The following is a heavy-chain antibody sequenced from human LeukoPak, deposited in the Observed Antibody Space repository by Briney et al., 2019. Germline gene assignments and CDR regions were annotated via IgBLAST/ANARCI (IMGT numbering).Heavy chain of an antibody. CDR2: IKEDGTET. CDR3: AREGRSLHTF. J-gene: IGHJ4*02. V-gene: IGHV3-7*03. D-gene: IGHD5/OR15-5a*01. Sequence: GGSPRLSCAASGFMFSSNWMSWVRLAPGKGLEWVANIKEDGTETYYVDSVKGRLYLQMNSLRVEDTAVYYCAREGRSLHTFWGQGTLVTVSS. CDR1: GFMFSSNW.